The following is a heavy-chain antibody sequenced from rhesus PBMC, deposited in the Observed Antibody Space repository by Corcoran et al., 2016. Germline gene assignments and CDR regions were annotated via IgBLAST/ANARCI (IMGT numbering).Heavy chain of an antibody. D-gene: IGHD3-34*01. CDR2: INSGEDSP. CDR1: GFTFRSYW. Sequence: EVKMVESGGGLAKPGGSLRLSCAASGFTFRSYWRSWVRQTPGKGLEWISAINSGEDSPFYSDSVQGRFTISRDNSKNTLSLQMNSLRAEATAVYYCAGYSLDVWGRGVLVTVSS. CDR3: AGYSLDV. J-gene: IGHJ5-2*02. V-gene: IGHV3S42*01.